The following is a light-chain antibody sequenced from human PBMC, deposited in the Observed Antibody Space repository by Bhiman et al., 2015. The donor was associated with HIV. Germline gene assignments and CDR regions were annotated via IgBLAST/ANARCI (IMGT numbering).Light chain of an antibody. CDR3: SSLTTSITYV. V-gene: IGLV2-14*03. CDR2: DVS. J-gene: IGLJ1*01. Sequence: QSALTQPASVSGSPGQSITISCTGTGSDVGGYNHVSWYQQHPGKAPKLMIYDVSNRPSGVSNRFSGSKSDNTASLTISGLQAEDEADYYCSSLTTSITYVFGTGTNVTVL. CDR1: GSDVGGYNH.